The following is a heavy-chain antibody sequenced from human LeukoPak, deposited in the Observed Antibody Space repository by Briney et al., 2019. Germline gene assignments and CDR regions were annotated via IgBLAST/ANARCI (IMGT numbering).Heavy chain of an antibody. CDR1: GFTFSGYD. CDR3: ARDPPRGFGNAFDI. CDR2: IWNDGTNK. V-gene: IGHV3-33*01. Sequence: GRSLRLSCAASGFTFSGYDMNWVRQAPGKGLEWVGVIWNDGTNKYYGDSVKGRFSISRDNSENTLYLQMNSLRVEDTAMYFCARDPPRGFGNAFDIWGQGTMVTVSP. J-gene: IGHJ3*02. D-gene: IGHD2-15*01.